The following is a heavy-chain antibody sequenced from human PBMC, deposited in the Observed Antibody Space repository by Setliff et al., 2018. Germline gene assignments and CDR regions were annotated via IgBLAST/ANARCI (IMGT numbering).Heavy chain of an antibody. J-gene: IGHJ4*02. Sequence: SETLSLTCAVSGFSISSGYYWSWIRHSPGKGLEWIGFIFYSGDTKSNPSLKSRVTMSVDTSKNQFSLQLSSVTAADTAVYHCARDRTYYGSGTYTRWFDYWAQGTLVTVSS. D-gene: IGHD3-10*01. CDR2: IFYSGDT. CDR3: ARDRTYYGSGTYTRWFDY. V-gene: IGHV4-61*01. CDR1: GFSISSGYY.